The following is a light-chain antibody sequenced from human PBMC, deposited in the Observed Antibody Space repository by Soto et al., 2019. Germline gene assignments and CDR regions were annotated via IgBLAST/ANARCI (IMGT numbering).Light chain of an antibody. CDR1: SSDVGNYKY. V-gene: IGLV2-14*01. CDR3: FSYTSSGTYV. J-gene: IGLJ1*01. CDR2: EVS. Sequence: SALTQPASVSGPPGQSITISCTGTSSDVGNYKYVSWYQQHPGKAPKLMIYEVSNRPSGVSNRFSGSKSGNTASLTISGLQAEDETDYYCFSYTSSGTYVFGTGTKVTV.